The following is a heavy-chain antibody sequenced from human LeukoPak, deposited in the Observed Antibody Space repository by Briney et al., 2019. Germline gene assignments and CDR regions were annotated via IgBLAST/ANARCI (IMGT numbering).Heavy chain of an antibody. J-gene: IGHJ1*01. V-gene: IGHV3-48*04. CDR1: GFTFSSYN. CDR3: ATSRVGLTYDEHFQH. Sequence: GGSLRLSCAASGFTFSSYNMNWVRQAPGKGLEWVSYISPSSTRIDYAASVRGRFTISRDNAKSSLYLQVNSLRAEDTAVYYCATSRVGLTYDEHFQHWGQGTLITVSS. CDR2: ISPSSTRI. D-gene: IGHD1-26*01.